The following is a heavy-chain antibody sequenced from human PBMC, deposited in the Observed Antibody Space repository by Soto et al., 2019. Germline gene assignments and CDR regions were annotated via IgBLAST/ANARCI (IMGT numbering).Heavy chain of an antibody. CDR1: DSGFTIIV. CDR2: MNPGSGDT. J-gene: IGHJ5*02. V-gene: IGHV1-8*01. CDR3: ARMETFGSLNWFDP. Sequence: GASVKVSCKASDSGFTIIVVSGVERATGQGLEWMGWMNPGSGDTGYAQKFQGRVTMTRDISIATAYMELSSLRSDDTAIYYCARMETFGSLNWFDPWGQGTLVTVS. D-gene: IGHD3-16*01.